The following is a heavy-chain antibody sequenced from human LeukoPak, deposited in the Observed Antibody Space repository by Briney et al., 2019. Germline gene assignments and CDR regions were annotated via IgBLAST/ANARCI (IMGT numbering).Heavy chain of an antibody. CDR2: ISAYNGNT. J-gene: IGHJ4*02. D-gene: IGHD5-12*01. CDR1: GYTFTSYG. V-gene: IGHV1-18*01. Sequence: ASVTATCKASGYTFTSYGISWVRQAPGQGLEWMGWISAYNGNTNYAQKLQGRVTMTTDTSTSTAYMELRSLRSDDTAVYYCARVRGNHPGGYEFHYWGQGTLVSVSS. CDR3: ARVRGNHPGGYEFHY.